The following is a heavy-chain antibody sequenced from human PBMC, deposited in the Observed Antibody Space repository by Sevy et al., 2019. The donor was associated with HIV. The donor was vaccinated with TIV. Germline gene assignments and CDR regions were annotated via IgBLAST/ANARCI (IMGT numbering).Heavy chain of an antibody. Sequence: GGSLRLSCTASGFTFGDYAMSWFRQAPGKGLEWVGFIRSKAYGGTTEYAASVKGRFTISRDDSKSIAYLQRNSLKTEDTAVYYCTRAGSDYYDSSGPFDYWGQGTLVTVSS. V-gene: IGHV3-49*03. J-gene: IGHJ4*02. CDR1: GFTFGDYA. CDR2: IRSKAYGGTT. CDR3: TRAGSDYYDSSGPFDY. D-gene: IGHD3-22*01.